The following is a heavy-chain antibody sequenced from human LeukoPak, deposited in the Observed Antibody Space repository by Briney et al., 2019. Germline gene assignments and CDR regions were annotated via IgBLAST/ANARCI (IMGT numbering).Heavy chain of an antibody. Sequence: GGSLRLSCAASGFTLSDYYMSWIRQAPGKGLEWLSYISSSGSVIYYADSVKGRFTISRDNAKNSLYLQMNSLRAEDTAVYYCARDKITISEYWFDPWGQGTLVTVSS. J-gene: IGHJ5*02. CDR3: ARDKITISEYWFDP. V-gene: IGHV3-11*01. CDR2: ISSSGSVI. CDR1: GFTLSDYY. D-gene: IGHD3-3*01.